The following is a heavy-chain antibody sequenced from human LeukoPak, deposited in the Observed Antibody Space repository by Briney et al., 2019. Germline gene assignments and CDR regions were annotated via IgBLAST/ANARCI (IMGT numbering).Heavy chain of an antibody. CDR1: GGSFSGYY. CDR2: INHSGST. CDR3: ARRPAAINYYMDV. J-gene: IGHJ6*03. D-gene: IGHD2-2*02. V-gene: IGHV4-34*01. Sequence: SETLSLTCAVYGGSFSGYYWSWIRQPPGKGLEWIGEINHSGSTNYNPSLKSRVTISVDTSKNQFSLKLSSVTAADTAVYYCARRPAAINYYMDVWGKGTTVTVSS.